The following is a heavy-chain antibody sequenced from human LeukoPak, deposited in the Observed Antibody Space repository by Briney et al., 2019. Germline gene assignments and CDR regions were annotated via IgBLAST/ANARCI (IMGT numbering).Heavy chain of an antibody. CDR2: ISGSGGST. D-gene: IGHD6-13*01. Sequence: PGGSLRLSCAASGFTFSSYAMSWVRQAPGKGLEWVSAISGSGGSTYYADSVKGRFTISRDNSKNTLYLQMNSLRAEDTAVYYCAKSTSDSSSWYKFDYWGQGTLVTVSS. CDR3: AKSTSDSSSWYKFDY. J-gene: IGHJ4*02. V-gene: IGHV3-23*01. CDR1: GFTFSSYA.